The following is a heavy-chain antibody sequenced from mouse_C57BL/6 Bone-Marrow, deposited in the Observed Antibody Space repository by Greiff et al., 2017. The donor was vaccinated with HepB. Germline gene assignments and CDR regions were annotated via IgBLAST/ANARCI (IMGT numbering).Heavy chain of an antibody. CDR3: ARGNYWYFDV. V-gene: IGHV5-2*01. J-gene: IGHJ1*03. CDR1: EYEFPSHD. CDR2: INSDGGST. Sequence: EVQRVESGGGLVQPGESLKLSCESNEYEFPSHDMSWVRKTPEKRLELVAAINSDGGSTYYPDTMERRFIITRDNTKKTQYLQMSSLRSEDTAWYYWARGNYWYFDVWGTGTTVTVSS. D-gene: IGHD2-1*01.